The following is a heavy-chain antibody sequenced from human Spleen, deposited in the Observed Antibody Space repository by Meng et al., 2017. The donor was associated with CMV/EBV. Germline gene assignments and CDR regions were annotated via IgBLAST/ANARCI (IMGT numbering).Heavy chain of an antibody. CDR2: IYYSGIT. Sequence: GSISSGGYYWSWIRQHPGKGLEWIGYIYYSGITYYNPSLKSRVTISGDTSKNQFSLKLSSVTAADTAVYYCAREESYYYDSSVVVDPWGQGTLVTVSS. J-gene: IGHJ5*02. V-gene: IGHV4-31*02. D-gene: IGHD3-22*01. CDR3: AREESYYYDSSVVVDP. CDR1: GSISSGGYY.